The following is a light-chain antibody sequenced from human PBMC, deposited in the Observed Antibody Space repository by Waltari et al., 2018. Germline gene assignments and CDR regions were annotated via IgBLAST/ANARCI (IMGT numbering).Light chain of an antibody. CDR1: QSISTY. V-gene: IGKV1-39*01. CDR2: AAS. CDR3: QQSYSAPWT. J-gene: IGKJ1*01. Sequence: DIQMTQSPSSLSASVGDRVTITCRASQSISTYVNWYQQKPGKAPELLIYAASSFQRGVPSRFSGSGSGTDFTLTISSLQPEDFATYYCQQSYSAPWTFGQGAKVEIK.